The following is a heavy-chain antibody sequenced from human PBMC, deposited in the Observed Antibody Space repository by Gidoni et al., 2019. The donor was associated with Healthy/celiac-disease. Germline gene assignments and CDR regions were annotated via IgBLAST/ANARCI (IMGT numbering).Heavy chain of an antibody. CDR1: GFTFGDYA. Sequence: EVQLVESGGGLVKPGRSLRLSCTASGFTFGDYAMSWFRQAPGKGLEWVGFIRSKAYGGTTEYAASVKGRFTISRDDSKSIAYLQMNSLKTEDTAVYYCTRDHPVADYYYYYYMDVWGKGTTVTVSS. D-gene: IGHD6-19*01. CDR3: TRDHPVADYYYYYYMDV. J-gene: IGHJ6*03. V-gene: IGHV3-49*05. CDR2: IRSKAYGGTT.